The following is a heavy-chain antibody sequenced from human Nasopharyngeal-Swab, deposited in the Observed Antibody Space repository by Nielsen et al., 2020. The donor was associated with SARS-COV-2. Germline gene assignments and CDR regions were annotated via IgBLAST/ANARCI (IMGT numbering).Heavy chain of an antibody. J-gene: IGHJ4*02. D-gene: IGHD3-16*02. CDR1: GGSFSGHF. CDR2: ISDGGTP. V-gene: IGHV4-34*01. Sequence: SETLSLTCAISGGSFSGHFWTWIRQPPGEGLEWIGEISDGGTPYYSPSLNRRVSMSLDTSKNQFSLKLSSVTAADTAVYYCARGDAVYDYVWGSYRPRSFDYWGQGTLVTVSS. CDR3: ARGDAVYDYVWGSYRPRSFDY.